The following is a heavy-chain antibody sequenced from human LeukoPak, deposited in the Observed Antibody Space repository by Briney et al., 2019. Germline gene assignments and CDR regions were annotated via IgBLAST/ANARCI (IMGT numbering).Heavy chain of an antibody. Sequence: GGSLRLSCAASGFTFSSYGMHWVRQAPGKGLEWVAVISYDGSNKYYADSVKGRFTISRDNSKNTLYLQMNSLRAEDTAVYYCAKGRGFDVYCRAGSCSTFDPWGQGTLVTVSS. CDR3: AKGRGFDVYCRAGSCSTFDP. V-gene: IGHV3-30*18. CDR2: ISYDGSNK. D-gene: IGHD2-15*01. J-gene: IGHJ5*02. CDR1: GFTFSSYG.